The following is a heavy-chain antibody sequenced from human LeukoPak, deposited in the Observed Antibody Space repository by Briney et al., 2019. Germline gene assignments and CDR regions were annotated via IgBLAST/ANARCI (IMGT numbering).Heavy chain of an antibody. CDR1: GFPFSSYP. CDR3: AINPGIAAASWFDP. Sequence: GGSLRLSCAASGFPFSSYPMSWVRPAPGKGLEWVSAISGSGGSTYYADSVKGRFTSSRDNSKNTLYLQMNSLRAEDTAVYYCAINPGIAAASWFDPWGQGTLVTVSS. D-gene: IGHD6-13*01. CDR2: ISGSGGST. J-gene: IGHJ5*02. V-gene: IGHV3-23*01.